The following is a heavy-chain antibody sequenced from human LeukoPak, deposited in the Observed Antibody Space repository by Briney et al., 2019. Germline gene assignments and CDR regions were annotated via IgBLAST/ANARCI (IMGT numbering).Heavy chain of an antibody. J-gene: IGHJ4*02. D-gene: IGHD6-13*01. CDR2: ISGTGGDT. Sequence: GGSLRLSCAASGFTFSDYAMNWVRQAPGKGLEWVAAISGTGGDTYYTDSVKGRFTLSRDNSMDTVYLQMSSLRTEDTAMYYCAKLRSISWYASCDYWGQGTLVTVSS. CDR3: AKLRSISWYASCDY. V-gene: IGHV3-23*01. CDR1: GFTFSDYA.